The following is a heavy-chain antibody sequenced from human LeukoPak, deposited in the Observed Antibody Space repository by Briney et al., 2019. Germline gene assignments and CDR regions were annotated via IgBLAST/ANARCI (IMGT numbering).Heavy chain of an antibody. Sequence: ASVKVSCKASGYTFTSYGISWVRQAPGQGLEWMGWISAYNGNTNYAQKLQGRVTMTTDTSTSTAYMELRSLRPDDTAVYYGARAAAGTESYSYYGMDVWGQGTTVTVSS. CDR1: GYTFTSYG. D-gene: IGHD6-13*01. J-gene: IGHJ6*02. CDR3: ARAAAGTESYSYYGMDV. V-gene: IGHV1-18*01. CDR2: ISAYNGNT.